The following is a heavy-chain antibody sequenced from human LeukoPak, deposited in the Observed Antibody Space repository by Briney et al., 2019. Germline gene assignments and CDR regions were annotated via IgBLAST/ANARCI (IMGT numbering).Heavy chain of an antibody. CDR1: GGSFSGYY. J-gene: IGHJ3*02. D-gene: IGHD2-2*01. CDR3: ARGRVVVVPAAIAWASDI. CDR2: LNHSGST. Sequence: SETLSLTCAVYGGSFSGYYWSWIRQPPGKGLEWIGELNHSGSTNYNPSLKSRVTISVDTSKNQFSLKLSSVTAADTAVYYCARGRVVVVPAAIAWASDIWGQGTMVTVSS. V-gene: IGHV4-34*01.